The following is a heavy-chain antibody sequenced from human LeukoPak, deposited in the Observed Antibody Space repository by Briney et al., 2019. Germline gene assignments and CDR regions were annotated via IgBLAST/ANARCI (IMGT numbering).Heavy chain of an antibody. CDR2: INPSGGST. D-gene: IGHD6-13*01. CDR3: ARDSAIAAAGTSDY. CDR1: GYTFTIYY. V-gene: IGHV1-46*01. J-gene: IGHJ4*02. Sequence: GASVKVSCKASGYTFTIYYMHWVRQAPGPGLEWMGIINPSGGSTSYAQKFQGRVTMSRDTSTSAVYMELSSLRSEDTAVYYCARDSAIAAAGTSDYWGQGTLVTVSS.